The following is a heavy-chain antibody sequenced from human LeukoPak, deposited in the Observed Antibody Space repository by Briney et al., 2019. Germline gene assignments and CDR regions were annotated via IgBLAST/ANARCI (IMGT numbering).Heavy chain of an antibody. Sequence: PGGSLRLSCAASGFTLSSYAMSRVRQAPGKGLEWVSAISGSGGSTYYADSVKGRFTISRDNAKNSLYLQMNSLRAEDTALYYCAKGGTGTTLGDWFDPWGQGTLVTVSS. CDR1: GFTLSSYA. CDR3: AKGGTGTTLGDWFDP. J-gene: IGHJ5*02. CDR2: ISGSGGST. D-gene: IGHD1-1*01. V-gene: IGHV3-23*01.